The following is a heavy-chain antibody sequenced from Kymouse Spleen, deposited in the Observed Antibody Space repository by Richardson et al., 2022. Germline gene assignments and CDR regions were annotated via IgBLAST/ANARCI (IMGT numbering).Heavy chain of an antibody. V-gene: IGHV4-31*03. CDR3: ARWEGSGSYYNPYNYYYGMDV. CDR1: GGSISSGGYY. D-gene: IGHD3-10*01. CDR2: IYYSGST. Sequence: QVQLQESGPGLVKPSQTLSLTCTVSGGSISSGGYYWSWIRQHPGKGLEWIGYIYYSGSTYYNPSLKSRVTISVDTSKNQFSLKLSSVTAADTAVYYCARWEGSGSYYNPYNYYYGMDVWGQGTTVTVSS. J-gene: IGHJ6*02.